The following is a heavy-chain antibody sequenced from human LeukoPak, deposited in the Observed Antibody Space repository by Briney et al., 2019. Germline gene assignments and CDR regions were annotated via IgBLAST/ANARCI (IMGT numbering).Heavy chain of an antibody. V-gene: IGHV3-23*01. CDR2: INGTAINT. D-gene: IGHD5-18*01. CDR3: ARRGHGYGSPFDY. Sequence: GGSLRLSCAASGFTIMNSAMNWVRQAPGKGLEWVSAINGTAINTDYADSVKGRFTISRDYSKNTLDLQMSSLRAEDTAVYYCARRGHGYGSPFDYWGQGTLVTVSS. CDR1: GFTIMNSA. J-gene: IGHJ4*02.